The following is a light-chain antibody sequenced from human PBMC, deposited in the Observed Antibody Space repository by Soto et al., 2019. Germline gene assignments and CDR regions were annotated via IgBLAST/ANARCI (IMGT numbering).Light chain of an antibody. Sequence: SYELTQPPSVSVAPGKTARITCGENNIGSKSVHWYQQKPGQAPVLLIYYDSDRPSGIPERFSGSNSGNTATLTISRVEAGDEADYYCQVWDSSSDHKVFGGGTKLTVL. CDR3: QVWDSSSDHKV. CDR2: YDS. CDR1: NIGSKS. J-gene: IGLJ2*01. V-gene: IGLV3-21*04.